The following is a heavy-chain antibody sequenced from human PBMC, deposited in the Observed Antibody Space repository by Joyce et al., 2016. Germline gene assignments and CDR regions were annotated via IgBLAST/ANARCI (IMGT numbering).Heavy chain of an antibody. CDR1: GGSFSGFS. Sequence: QVQLQQWGAGLLKPSETLSLTCAVYGGSFSGFSWNWIRQPPGKGLEWIGEINHRGSTNYTPSLKSRVTISVDTSKNHFSLKLSSVTAADTAVYFCARIYSTSCSGGSCTRGYFDYWGQGSLVTVSS. D-gene: IGHD2-15*01. V-gene: IGHV4-34*01. J-gene: IGHJ4*02. CDR2: INHRGST. CDR3: ARIYSTSCSGGSCTRGYFDY.